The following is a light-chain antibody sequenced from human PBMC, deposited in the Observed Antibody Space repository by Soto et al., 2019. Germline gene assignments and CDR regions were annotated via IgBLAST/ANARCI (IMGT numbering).Light chain of an antibody. Sequence: IQMTQSPSSLSASVGDRVTITCRASQDISDDVGWYQQTPGKAPKLLIYTASNLESDVPSRFSGGGSGTDFTLTINNLQPGDFATYICQQGFSRPRTFGQGTTVEIK. CDR3: QQGFSRPRT. J-gene: IGKJ1*01. V-gene: IGKV1-39*01. CDR1: QDISDD. CDR2: TAS.